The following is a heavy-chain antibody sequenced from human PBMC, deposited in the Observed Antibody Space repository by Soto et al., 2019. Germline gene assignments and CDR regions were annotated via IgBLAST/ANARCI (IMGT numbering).Heavy chain of an antibody. J-gene: IGHJ4*02. V-gene: IGHV1-8*01. Sequence: QVQLVQSGAEVRKPGASVKVSCEASGYTFTSYDIYWVRQATGQGLEWMGWMNPNTGNSGYAHKFQGIVTLPSDTSISTAHMELSSLRSEDTAVYYCARRAETNGWNGFGADKYYFDFWGQGTLVTVSS. CDR3: ARRAETNGWNGFGADKYYFDF. CDR2: MNPNTGNS. D-gene: IGHD1-1*01. CDR1: GYTFTSYD.